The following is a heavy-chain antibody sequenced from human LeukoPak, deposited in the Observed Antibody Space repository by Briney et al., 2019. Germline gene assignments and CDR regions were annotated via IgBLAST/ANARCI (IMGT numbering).Heavy chain of an antibody. D-gene: IGHD6-19*01. J-gene: IGHJ4*02. CDR1: GFTFSSYS. Sequence: GGSLRLSCAASGFTFSSYSMNWVRQAPGKGLEWVSSISISGGTTDYADSAKGRFTISRDNSRDTVFLQMNSLRVEDTAVYYCTRDPPSSGWALDYWGQGALVRVSS. CDR2: ISISGGTT. CDR3: TRDPPSSGWALDY. V-gene: IGHV3-21*06.